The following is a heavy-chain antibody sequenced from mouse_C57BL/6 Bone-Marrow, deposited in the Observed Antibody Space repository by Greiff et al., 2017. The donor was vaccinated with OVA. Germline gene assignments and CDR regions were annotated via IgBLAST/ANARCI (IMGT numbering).Heavy chain of an antibody. D-gene: IGHD1-1*01. CDR3: ARKSYGSSQYYFDY. Sequence: VQLKESGAELVRPGSSVKMSCKTSGYTFTSYGINWVKQRPGQGLEWIGYIYIGNGYTEYNEKFKGKATLTSDTSSSTAYMQLSSLTSEDSAIYFCARKSYGSSQYYFDYWGQGTTLTVSS. CDR1: GYTFTSYG. J-gene: IGHJ2*01. CDR2: IYIGNGYT. V-gene: IGHV1-58*01.